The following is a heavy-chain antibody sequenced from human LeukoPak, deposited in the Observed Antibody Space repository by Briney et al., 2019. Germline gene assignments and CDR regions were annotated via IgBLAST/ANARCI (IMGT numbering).Heavy chain of an antibody. CDR1: GFTFSSYW. D-gene: IGHD6-13*01. J-gene: IGHJ4*02. V-gene: IGHV3-7*01. CDR2: IKQDGSEK. Sequence: GGSLRLSCAASGFTFSSYWMSWVRQAPGKGLEWVANIKQDGSEKYYVDSVKGRFTISRDNAKNSLYLRMNSLRAEDTAVYYCARVVGSSSWYESYYFDYWGQGTLVTVSS. CDR3: ARVVGSSSWYESYYFDY.